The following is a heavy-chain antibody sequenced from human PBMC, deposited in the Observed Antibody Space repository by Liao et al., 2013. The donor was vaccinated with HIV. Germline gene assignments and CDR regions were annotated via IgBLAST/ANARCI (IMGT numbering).Heavy chain of an antibody. Sequence: QVQLQESGPGLVKPSETLSLTCTVSGGSISSYYWSWIRQPAGKGLQWIGRIYTSGSTNYNPSLKSRVTMSVDTSKNQFSLKLSSVTAADTAIYYCARGGVSYYDSSGYFNYWGQGTLVTVSS. D-gene: IGHD3-22*01. J-gene: IGHJ4*02. CDR2: IYTSGST. CDR1: GGSISSYY. CDR3: ARGGVSYYDSSGYFNY. V-gene: IGHV4-4*07.